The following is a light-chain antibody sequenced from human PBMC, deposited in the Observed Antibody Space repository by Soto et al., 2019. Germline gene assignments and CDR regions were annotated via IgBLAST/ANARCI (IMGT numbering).Light chain of an antibody. Sequence: SYELAQPPSVSVAPGKTASITCGGNNIGSKSVLWYQQKAGQAPVLLIYYDRYRPSGIPERFSGSNSGNTATLTISRVEAGDEADYYYQVWDTGSDQGVFGGGTQLTVL. V-gene: IGLV3-21*04. CDR3: QVWDTGSDQGV. J-gene: IGLJ2*01. CDR1: NIGSKS. CDR2: YDR.